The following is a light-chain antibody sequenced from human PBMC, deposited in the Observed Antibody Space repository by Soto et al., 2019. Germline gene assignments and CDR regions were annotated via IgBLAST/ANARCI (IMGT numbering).Light chain of an antibody. CDR3: QQYNNWPPIT. CDR2: GAS. Sequence: EIVLTQSPGTLSLSPGERATLFCRASQSVSSSYLAWYQQRPGQAPRLLIYGASNRAPGIPDRFSGSGSGTDFTLTISSLQSEDFAVYFCQQYNNWPPITFGQGTRLEIK. CDR1: QSVSSSY. V-gene: IGKV3-20*01. J-gene: IGKJ5*01.